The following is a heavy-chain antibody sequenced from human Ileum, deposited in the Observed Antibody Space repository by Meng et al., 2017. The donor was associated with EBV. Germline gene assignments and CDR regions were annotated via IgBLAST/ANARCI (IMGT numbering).Heavy chain of an antibody. CDR2: MSYTGST. V-gene: IGHV4-61*08. CDR1: NGSVSSYGYY. J-gene: IGHJ4*02. CDR3: ARERGGGDRGIQ. D-gene: IGHD2-21*02. Sequence: VQRQDAGPGLVKPSETLSLTGSVSNGSVSSYGYYWTWIRQPPGKGLEWIGYMSYTGSTNYKSTLKSRVTISVDKSKNQFSLKLSSVTAADTAVYYCARERGGGDRGIQWGQGTLVTVSS.